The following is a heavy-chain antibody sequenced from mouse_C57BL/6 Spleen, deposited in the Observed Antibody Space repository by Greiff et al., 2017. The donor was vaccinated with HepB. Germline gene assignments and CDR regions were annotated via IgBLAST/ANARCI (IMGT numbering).Heavy chain of an antibody. J-gene: IGHJ4*01. Sequence: VQLQQSGPELVKPGASVKMSCKASGYTFTDYNMHWVKQSHGKSLEWIGYINPNNGGTSYNQKFKGKATLTVNKSSSTAYMELRSLTSEDSAVYYCVYDYDEIIMDYAMDYWGQGTSVTVSS. D-gene: IGHD2-4*01. V-gene: IGHV1-22*01. CDR1: GYTFTDYN. CDR3: VYDYDEIIMDYAMDY. CDR2: INPNNGGT.